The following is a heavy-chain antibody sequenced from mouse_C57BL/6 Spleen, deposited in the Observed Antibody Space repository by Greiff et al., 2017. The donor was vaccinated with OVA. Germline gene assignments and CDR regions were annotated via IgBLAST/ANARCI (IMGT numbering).Heavy chain of an antibody. J-gene: IGHJ2*01. CDR3: ARFGYYGSSYYFDY. CDR2: FNYDGSST. D-gene: IGHD1-1*01. CDR1: GFTFSDYY. Sequence: EVQVVESEGGLVQPGSSMKLSCTASGFTFSDYYMAWVRQVPEKGLEWVANFNYDGSSTYYLDSLKSRFIISRDNAKNILYLQMSSLKSEDTATYYCARFGYYGSSYYFDYWGQGTTLTVSS. V-gene: IGHV5-16*01.